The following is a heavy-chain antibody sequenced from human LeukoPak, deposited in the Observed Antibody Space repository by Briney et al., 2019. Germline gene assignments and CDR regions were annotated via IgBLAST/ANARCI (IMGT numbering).Heavy chain of an antibody. D-gene: IGHD2-2*01. CDR1: GFTFSSYG. J-gene: IGHJ6*02. Sequence: QPGRSLRLSCAASGFTFSSYGMHWVRQAPGKGLEWVAVISYDGSNKYYADSVKGRFTISRDNSKNTLYLQMNSLRAEDTAVYYCAKDLLPSVVVPAAIARRYYGMDVWGQGTTVTVSS. CDR3: AKDLLPSVVVPAAIARRYYGMDV. CDR2: ISYDGSNK. V-gene: IGHV3-30*18.